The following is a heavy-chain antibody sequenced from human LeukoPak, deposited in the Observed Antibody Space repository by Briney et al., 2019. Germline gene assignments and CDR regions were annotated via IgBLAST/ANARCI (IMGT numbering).Heavy chain of an antibody. Sequence: GGSLRLSCAASGFGVSVNYMSWVRQAPGKGLEWVSVLYASGITKYADSVKGRFTISRDTSDNTLNLQMNDLGAEDSAVYYCAAKGNGYTGIYVFAHWGQGTLVTVSS. CDR2: LYASGIT. CDR1: GFGVSVNY. D-gene: IGHD1-26*01. J-gene: IGHJ4*02. V-gene: IGHV3-66*01. CDR3: AAKGNGYTGIYVFAH.